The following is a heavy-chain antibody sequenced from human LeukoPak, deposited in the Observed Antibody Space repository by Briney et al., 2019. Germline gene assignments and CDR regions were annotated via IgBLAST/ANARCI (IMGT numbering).Heavy chain of an antibody. CDR3: ARLDPNWYFEL. Sequence: SETLSLTCTVSGASITSYYWGWIRQPAGKGLECIGYIYYSGSTNYNPSLKRRVSMSVGTSRAQFSLRLSSVTAADTAVYYCARLDPNWYFELWGRGTLVTVSS. CDR2: IYYSGST. V-gene: IGHV4-59*08. CDR1: GASITSYY. J-gene: IGHJ2*01.